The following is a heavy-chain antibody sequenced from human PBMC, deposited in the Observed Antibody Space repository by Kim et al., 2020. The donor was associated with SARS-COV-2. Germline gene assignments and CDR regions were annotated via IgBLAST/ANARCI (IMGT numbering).Heavy chain of an antibody. D-gene: IGHD2-15*01. V-gene: IGHV3-7*03. CDR2: IKQDGSEK. CDR1: GFTFSSYW. Sequence: GSLRLSCAASGFTFSSYWMSWVRQAPGKGLEWVANIKQDGSEKYYVDSVKGRFTISRDNAKNSLYLQMNSLRAEDTAVYYCARESFCSGGSCYYYGMDVWGQGTTVTVSS. CDR3: ARESFCSGGSCYYYGMDV. J-gene: IGHJ6*02.